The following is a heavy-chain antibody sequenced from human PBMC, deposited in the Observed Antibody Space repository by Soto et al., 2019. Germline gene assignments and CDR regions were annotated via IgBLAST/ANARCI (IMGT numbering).Heavy chain of an antibody. CDR3: ARALPNSAWAYYFDY. CDR1: GLTFSSYS. V-gene: IGHV3-48*02. Sequence: EVKLVESGGGLVQPGGSLRLSCAASGLTFSSYSMNWVRQAPGKGREWVSYISSSRGTIHYADSWKGRFTISRDDARDLLFLQMNSLRDEDTAVYYCARALPNSAWAYYFDYWGQGTLVTFSS. J-gene: IGHJ4*02. D-gene: IGHD6-19*01. CDR2: ISSSRGTI.